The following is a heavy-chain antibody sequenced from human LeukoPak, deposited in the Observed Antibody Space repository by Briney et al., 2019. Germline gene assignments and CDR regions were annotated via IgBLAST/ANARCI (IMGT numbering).Heavy chain of an antibody. J-gene: IGHJ4*02. V-gene: IGHV3-30-3*01. Sequence: GGSLRLSCAASGFTFSSYAMHWVRQAPGKGLEWVAVISYDGSNKYYADSVKGRFTISRDNSKNTLYLQMNSLRVEDTAVYYCARAGQRFLFGYWGQGTLVTVSS. CDR3: ARAGQRFLFGY. CDR2: ISYDGSNK. CDR1: GFTFSSYA. D-gene: IGHD6-25*01.